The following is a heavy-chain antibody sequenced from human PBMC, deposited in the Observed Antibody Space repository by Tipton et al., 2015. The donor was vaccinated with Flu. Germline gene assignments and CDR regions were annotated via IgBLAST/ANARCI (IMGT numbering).Heavy chain of an antibody. CDR3: ARWAGDLNAYDI. Sequence: TLSLTCNVTGGSIISSSYLWNWVRQPAGKGLEWIGRIYINGGTEYNPSLRGRATISLDTSKNQFSLRLSSVTAADTAVYYCARWAGDLNAYDIWGQGTMVTVSS. V-gene: IGHV4-61*02. CDR1: GGSIISSSYL. J-gene: IGHJ3*02. CDR2: IYINGGT.